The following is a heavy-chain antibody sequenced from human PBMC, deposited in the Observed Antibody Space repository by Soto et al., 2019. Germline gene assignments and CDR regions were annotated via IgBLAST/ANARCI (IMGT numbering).Heavy chain of an antibody. CDR3: VKDLFYYYGSGSYPDY. D-gene: IGHD3-10*01. CDR1: GFTFSSYA. J-gene: IGHJ4*02. CDR2: ISSNGGST. V-gene: IGHV3-64D*08. Sequence: GGSLRLSCSASGFTFSSYAMHWVRQAPGKGLEYVSAISSNGGSTYYADSVKGRFTISRDNSKNTLYLQMSSLRAEDTAVYYCVKDLFYYYGSGSYPDYWGQGTLVTVSS.